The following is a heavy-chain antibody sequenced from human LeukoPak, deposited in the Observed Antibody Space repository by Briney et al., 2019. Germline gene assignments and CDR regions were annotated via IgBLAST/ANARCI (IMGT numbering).Heavy chain of an antibody. D-gene: IGHD4-23*01. CDR2: ITSSSSYI. J-gene: IGHJ6*03. CDR1: GFTFSSYT. CDR3: ARDGDTVLTRGYYYYMDV. V-gene: IGHV3-21*01. Sequence: AGGSLRLSCAASGFTFSSYTMNWVRQAPGKVPEWVSSITSSSSYIYYADSVKGRFTISRDNARNSLYLQMNSLRAEDTALYYCARDGDTVLTRGYYYYMDVWGKGTTVTVSS.